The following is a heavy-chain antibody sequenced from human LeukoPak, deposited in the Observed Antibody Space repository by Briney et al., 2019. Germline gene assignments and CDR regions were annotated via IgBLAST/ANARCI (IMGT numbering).Heavy chain of an antibody. Sequence: SETLSLTCSVSGGSISNGDYYWSWIRQHPEKGLEWIGYIYYSGSAYYNPSLKGRVTVSIDTTKNQFSLRLSSVTAAGTAVYYCARADFRGGYFASFDYWGQGTLVTVSS. J-gene: IGHJ4*02. CDR2: IYYSGSA. CDR1: GGSISNGDYY. CDR3: ARADFRGGYFASFDY. V-gene: IGHV4-31*03. D-gene: IGHD3-3*01.